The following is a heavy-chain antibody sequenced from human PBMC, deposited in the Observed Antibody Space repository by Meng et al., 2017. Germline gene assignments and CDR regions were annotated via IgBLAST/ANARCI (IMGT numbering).Heavy chain of an antibody. CDR1: GYTFTDYY. CDR2: INPNSGGT. J-gene: IGHJ6*02. Sequence: ASVKVSCKASGYTFTDYYMHWVRQAPGQGLEWIGRINPNSGGTNYAQKFQGRVTMTRETSISTAYRELSRLRTDDTAVYCCARDMDVWGQGTPVTVSS. V-gene: IGHV1-2*06. CDR3: ARDMDV.